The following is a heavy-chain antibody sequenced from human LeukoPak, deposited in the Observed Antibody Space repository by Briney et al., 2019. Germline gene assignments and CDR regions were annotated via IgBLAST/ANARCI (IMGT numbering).Heavy chain of an antibody. CDR3: AKDSIAAAGTVDY. CDR1: GFTFSSYA. CDR2: ISGSGSRT. V-gene: IGHV3-23*01. Sequence: GESLRFSCAASGFTFSSYAMSWVRQAPGKGLEWVSAISGSGSRTYYADSVKGRFTISRDDSKNTLYLQMNSLRAEDTAVYYCAKDSIAAAGTVDYWGQGTLVTVSS. J-gene: IGHJ4*02. D-gene: IGHD6-13*01.